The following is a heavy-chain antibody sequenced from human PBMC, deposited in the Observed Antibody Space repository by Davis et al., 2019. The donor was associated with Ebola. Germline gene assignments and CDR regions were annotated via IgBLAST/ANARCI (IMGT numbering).Heavy chain of an antibody. CDR2: ISYDGSNE. J-gene: IGHJ4*02. CDR3: AKGRTNTPMVTMEFDY. V-gene: IGHV3-30*18. CDR1: GFTFSSYG. Sequence: GEFLKISCAASGFTFSSYGIHWVRQAPGKGLEWVAVISYDGSNEYYADSVKGRFTISRDNSKNTLYLQMNSLRVEDTAVYYCAKGRTNTPMVTMEFDYWGQGTLVTVSS. D-gene: IGHD5-18*01.